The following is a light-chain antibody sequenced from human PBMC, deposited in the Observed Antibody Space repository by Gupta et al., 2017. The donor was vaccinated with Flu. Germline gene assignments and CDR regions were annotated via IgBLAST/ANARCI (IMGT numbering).Light chain of an antibody. Sequence: QSALTQPASVSGSPGQSITISCTGTSSDIGAYKFVSWYQQHPGNAPKLMIFEVSYRPSGISNRFSGSKSGNTASLTISGLQAEDEADYYCSSYSGSSTLFGGGTKLTVL. CDR1: SSDIGAYKF. J-gene: IGLJ3*02. CDR2: EVS. V-gene: IGLV2-14*01. CDR3: SSYSGSSTL.